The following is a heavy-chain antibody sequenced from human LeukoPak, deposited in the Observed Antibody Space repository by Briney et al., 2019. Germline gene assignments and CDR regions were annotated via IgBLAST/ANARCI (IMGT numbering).Heavy chain of an antibody. J-gene: IGHJ6*02. CDR2: ISGSGGST. CDR3: AKMTRIPYGMDV. CDR1: GFTFSSYA. V-gene: IGHV3-23*01. Sequence: PGGSLRLSCAASGFTFSSYAMSWVRQAPGKGLEWVSTISGSGGSTYYADSVKGRFTISRDNSKNTLYLQMNSLRAEDTAVYYCAKMTRIPYGMDVWGQGTTVTVSS. D-gene: IGHD2-15*01.